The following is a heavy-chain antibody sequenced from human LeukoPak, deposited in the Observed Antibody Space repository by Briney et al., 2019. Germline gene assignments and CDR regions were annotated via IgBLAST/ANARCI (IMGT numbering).Heavy chain of an antibody. D-gene: IGHD5-12*01. CDR3: ARDRYSGFETHFDY. Sequence: GGSLRLSCAASGFTFSDYWMSWVRQAPGQGLEWVANIKHDGSENYYVDSVKGRFTISRDNARNSLYLQMNSLRAEDTAVYYCARDRYSGFETHFDYWGQGTLVTVFS. V-gene: IGHV3-7*01. CDR1: GFTFSDYW. CDR2: IKHDGSEN. J-gene: IGHJ4*02.